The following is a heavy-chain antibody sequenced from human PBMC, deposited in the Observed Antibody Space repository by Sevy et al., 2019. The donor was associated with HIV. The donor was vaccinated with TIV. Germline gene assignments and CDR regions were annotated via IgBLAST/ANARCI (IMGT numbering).Heavy chain of an antibody. CDR1: GFTFSNYW. Sequence: GGSLRLSCAASGFTFSNYWMTWVRQAPGKGLEWVANIKPDGSQKYYVDSLNGRFTISRDNAKNSLYLQMGSLTDEDTAVYYCARDRRVEYGGSDYWGQGALVTVSS. CDR2: IKPDGSQK. CDR3: ARDRRVEYGGSDY. V-gene: IGHV3-7*03. J-gene: IGHJ4*02. D-gene: IGHD3-10*01.